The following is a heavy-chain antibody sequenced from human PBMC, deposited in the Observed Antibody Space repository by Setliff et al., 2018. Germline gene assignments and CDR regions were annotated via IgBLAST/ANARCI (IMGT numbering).Heavy chain of an antibody. CDR3: ARDNTIVGATDY. CDR2: VYINGGT. D-gene: IGHD1-26*01. V-gene: IGHV4-4*07. Sequence: SETLSLTCTVSGGSITSSYYWSWIRQPAGKGLEWIGRVYINGGTNYNPSLKSRVTISVDTSKNQFSLKVTSVTAADTAVYFCARDNTIVGATDYWGQGTLVTVSS. J-gene: IGHJ4*02. CDR1: GGSITSSY.